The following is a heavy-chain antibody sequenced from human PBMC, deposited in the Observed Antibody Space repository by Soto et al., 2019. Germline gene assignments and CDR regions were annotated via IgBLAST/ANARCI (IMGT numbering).Heavy chain of an antibody. CDR3: AKAVAGWLRTYYYYYMDV. CDR1: GFTFSSYA. J-gene: IGHJ6*03. Sequence: EVQLLESGGGLVQPGGSLRLSCAASGFTFSSYAMSWVRQAPGKGLEWVSAISGSGGSTYYADSVKGRFTISRDNSKNTLYLQMNSLRAEDTAVYYGAKAVAGWLRTYYYYYMDVWGKGTTVTVSS. V-gene: IGHV3-23*01. CDR2: ISGSGGST. D-gene: IGHD5-12*01.